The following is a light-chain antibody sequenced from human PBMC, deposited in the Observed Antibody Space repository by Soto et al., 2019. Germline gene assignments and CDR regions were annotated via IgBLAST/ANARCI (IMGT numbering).Light chain of an antibody. CDR3: QHLNNYPPFT. CDR2: VTF. J-gene: IGKJ3*01. Sequence: IQLTQSPSSLSASVGDRVSITCRASQDIKTYLAWYQQKRGEAPKLLISVTFTLQSGVPSRFNGSGSGTDFTLTISRLQPEDFATYYCQHLNNYPPFTFGHGTKVD. CDR1: QDIKTY. V-gene: IGKV1-9*01.